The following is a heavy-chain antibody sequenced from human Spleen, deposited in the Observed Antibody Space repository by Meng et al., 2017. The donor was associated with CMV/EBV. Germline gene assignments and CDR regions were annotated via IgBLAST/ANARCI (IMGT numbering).Heavy chain of an antibody. J-gene: IGHJ4*02. CDR3: AKLGGGGHCSSSNCYGVVPLDY. V-gene: IGHV3-30*02. Sequence: GESLKISCAASGFSFSTYGMHWVRQAPGKGLEWVAFIRYDGSERYYADSVKGRFTISRDNSKNTLYLQMNSLRPEDTAVYYCAKLGGGGHCSSSNCYGVVPLDYWGQGTLVTVSS. D-gene: IGHD2-2*01. CDR2: IRYDGSER. CDR1: GFSFSTYG.